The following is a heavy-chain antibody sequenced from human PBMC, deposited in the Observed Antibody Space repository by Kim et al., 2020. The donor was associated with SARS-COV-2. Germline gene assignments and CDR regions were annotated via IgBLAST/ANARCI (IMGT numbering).Heavy chain of an antibody. CDR2: IWYDGSNK. CDR3: ARDVRGELYSFDY. V-gene: IGHV3-33*01. CDR1: GFTFSSYG. J-gene: IGHJ4*01. Sequence: GGSLRLSCAASGFTFSSYGMHWVRQAPGKGLEWVAVIWYDGSNKYYADSVKGRFTISRDNSKNTLYLQMNSLRAEDTAVYYCARDVRGELYSFDYWGHGNLVTVSS. D-gene: IGHD1-7*01.